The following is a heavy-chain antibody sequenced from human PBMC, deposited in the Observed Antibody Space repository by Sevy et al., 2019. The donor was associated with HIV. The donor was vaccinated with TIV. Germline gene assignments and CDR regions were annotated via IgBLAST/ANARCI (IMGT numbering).Heavy chain of an antibody. CDR3: ARAAIAAPGAPFDD. D-gene: IGHD6-13*01. CDR1: GGSFSGDF. J-gene: IGHJ4*02. Sequence: SETLSLTCAVYGGSFSGDFWSWIRQPPGKGPEWIGEINHRGATSYNSLFKSRVSISIDTSRKQFSLKLSSVTAADTAVYYCARAAIAAPGAPFDDWAQGTLVTVSS. CDR2: INHRGAT. V-gene: IGHV4-34*01.